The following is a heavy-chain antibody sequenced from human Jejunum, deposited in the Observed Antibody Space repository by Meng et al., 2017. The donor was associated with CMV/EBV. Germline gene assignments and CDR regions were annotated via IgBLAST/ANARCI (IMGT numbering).Heavy chain of an antibody. CDR2: INSHSGAT. CDR1: GDTPTADF. J-gene: IGHJ5*02. Sequence: REASGDTPTADFMFWVRQAPGQGLEWMGWINSHSGATQYAQKFQGRVTMTRDTSISTVYMDLSSLRSDDTADYYCLTYTSSSHSFGPWGQGTLVTVSS. D-gene: IGHD6-6*01. CDR3: LTYTSSSHSFGP. V-gene: IGHV1-2*02.